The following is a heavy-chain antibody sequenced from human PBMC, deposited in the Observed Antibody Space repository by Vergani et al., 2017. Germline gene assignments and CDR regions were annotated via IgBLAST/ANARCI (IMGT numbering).Heavy chain of an antibody. V-gene: IGHV3-30*18. D-gene: IGHD4-17*01. Sequence: QVQLVESGGGVVQPGRSLRLSCAASGFTFSSYGMHWVRQAPGKGLEWVAVISYDGSNKYYADSVKGRFTISRDNSKNTLYLQMNSLRAEDTAVYYCAKDNHGDRLYYYYCMDVWGQGTTVTVSS. CDR2: ISYDGSNK. J-gene: IGHJ6*02. CDR3: AKDNHGDRLYYYYCMDV. CDR1: GFTFSSYG.